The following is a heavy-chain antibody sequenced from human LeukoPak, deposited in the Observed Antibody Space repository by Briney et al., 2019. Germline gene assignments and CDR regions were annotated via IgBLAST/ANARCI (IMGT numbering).Heavy chain of an antibody. V-gene: IGHV4-38-2*02. Sequence: SETLSLTCTVSGYSISSGYYWGWIRQPPGKGLEWIASIYHSGSTYYNPSLKSRVTISVDTSKNQFSLKLSSVTAADTAVYYCARLGSGSYYPDYWGQGTLVTVSS. CDR2: IYHSGST. J-gene: IGHJ4*02. CDR1: GYSISSGYY. CDR3: ARLGSGSYYPDY. D-gene: IGHD3-10*01.